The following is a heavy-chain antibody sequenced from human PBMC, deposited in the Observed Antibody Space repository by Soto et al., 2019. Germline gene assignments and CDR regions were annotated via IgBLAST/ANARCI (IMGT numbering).Heavy chain of an antibody. CDR2: ISYDGSNK. V-gene: IGHV3-30*03. CDR3: XXXXXXXXXXXYYYGMDV. CDR1: GFTFSSYG. J-gene: IGHJ6*02. Sequence: QVQLVESGGGVVQPGRSLRLSCAASGFTFSSYGMHWVRQAPGKGLEWVAVISYDGSNKYYADSVKGRFTISRDNSKNTXYLXXXXXXXXXXXXXXXXXXXXXXXXXXYYYGMDVWGQGTTVTVSS.